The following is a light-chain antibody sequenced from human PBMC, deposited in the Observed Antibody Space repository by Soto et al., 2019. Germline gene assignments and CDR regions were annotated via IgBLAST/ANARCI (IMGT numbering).Light chain of an antibody. J-gene: IGLJ3*02. CDR2: TNN. CDR1: SSNIGSNT. V-gene: IGLV1-44*01. CDR3: AAWDDTLNVWV. Sequence: QSVLTQPPSASGTPGQRVTISCSGSSSNIGSNTVNWYQQLPGTAPKLLIYTNNQRPSGVPDRFSGSKSGTSASLAISGLQSEDEAEYSCAAWDDTLNVWVFGGGTKVTVL.